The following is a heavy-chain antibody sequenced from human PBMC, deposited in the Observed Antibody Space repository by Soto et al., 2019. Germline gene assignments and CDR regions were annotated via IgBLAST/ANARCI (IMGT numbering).Heavy chain of an antibody. Sequence: PSETLSLTCTVSGGSISSINRYWGWLRQPPGRGLEWIGSTYESGSSDYNTSLKSRVTMSVDMSKNQFSLKINSVTAADSAMYFCARHGDTGSRRTWFDXWGQGTLVTVSX. CDR3: ARHGDTGSRRTWFDX. J-gene: IGHJ5*02. CDR1: GGSISSINRY. D-gene: IGHD1-26*01. CDR2: TYESGSS. V-gene: IGHV4-39*01.